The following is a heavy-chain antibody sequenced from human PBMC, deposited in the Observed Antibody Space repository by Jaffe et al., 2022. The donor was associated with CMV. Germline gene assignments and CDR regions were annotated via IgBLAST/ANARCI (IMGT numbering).Heavy chain of an antibody. D-gene: IGHD4-17*01. V-gene: IGHV4-59*01. J-gene: IGHJ5*02. CDR2: IYYSGST. CDR1: GGSISSYY. CDR3: ALQNTVTTRVNWFDP. Sequence: QVQLQESGPGLVKPSETLSLTCTVSGGSISSYYWSWIRQPPGKGLEWIGYIYYSGSTNYNPSLKSRVTISVDTSKNQFSLKLSSVTAADTAVYYCALQNTVTTRVNWFDPWGQGTLVTVSS.